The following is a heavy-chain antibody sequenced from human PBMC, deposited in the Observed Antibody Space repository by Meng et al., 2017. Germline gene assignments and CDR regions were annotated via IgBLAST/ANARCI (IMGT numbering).Heavy chain of an antibody. Sequence: GGSLRLSCAASGFTFSSYAMSWVRQAPGKGLEWVSGISDSGGNTYYADSVKGRFTISRANYKSTLYLQMNSLRAEDTAVYYWAKGSTVTLTGWFDPWGQGNLVNGSS. CDR2: ISDSGGNT. D-gene: IGHD4-17*01. CDR1: GFTFSSYA. J-gene: IGHJ5*02. V-gene: IGHV3-23*01. CDR3: AKGSTVTLTGWFDP.